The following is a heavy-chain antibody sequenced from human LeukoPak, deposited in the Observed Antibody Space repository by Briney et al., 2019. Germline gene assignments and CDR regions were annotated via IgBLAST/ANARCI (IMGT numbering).Heavy chain of an antibody. Sequence: GASVKVSCKASGYTFTGYYMHWVRQAPGQGLEWMGCINPNSGGTNYAQKFQGRVTMTRDTSISTAYMELSRLRSDDTAVYYCARGPIVVVPAGGEYFQHWGQGTLVTVSS. CDR3: ARGPIVVVPAGGEYFQH. CDR2: INPNSGGT. CDR1: GYTFTGYY. V-gene: IGHV1-2*02. J-gene: IGHJ1*01. D-gene: IGHD2-2*01.